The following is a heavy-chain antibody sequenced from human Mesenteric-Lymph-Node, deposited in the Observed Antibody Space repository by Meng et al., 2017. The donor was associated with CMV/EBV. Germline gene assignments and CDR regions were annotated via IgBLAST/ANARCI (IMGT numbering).Heavy chain of an antibody. J-gene: IGHJ4*02. D-gene: IGHD2-21*01. CDR3: AGSLRVNFGFYSDY. CDR1: GGSFSGYY. Sequence: SETLSLTCAVYGGSFSGYYWSWIRQPPGKGLEWIGEVDHSGSTYYNPSLKSRVTISGDASKNQFSLKLSSVTAADTAVYFCAGSLRVNFGFYSDYWGQGTLVTVSS. CDR2: VDHSGST. V-gene: IGHV4-34*01.